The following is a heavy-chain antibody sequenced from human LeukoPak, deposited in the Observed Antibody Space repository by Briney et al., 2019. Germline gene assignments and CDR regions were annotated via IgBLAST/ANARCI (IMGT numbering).Heavy chain of an antibody. V-gene: IGHV3-7*01. CDR1: GFTFSYYW. Sequence: GGSLRLSCAAPGFTFSYYWVTWVRQAPGKGLEWVANIKQDGSQKYYVDSVKGRFTISRDNAKNSLFLQMNSLRPEDTAVYYCATPRYFDSSGPYAFDIWGQGTMVTVSS. CDR3: ATPRYFDSSGPYAFDI. D-gene: IGHD3-22*01. CDR2: IKQDGSQK. J-gene: IGHJ3*02.